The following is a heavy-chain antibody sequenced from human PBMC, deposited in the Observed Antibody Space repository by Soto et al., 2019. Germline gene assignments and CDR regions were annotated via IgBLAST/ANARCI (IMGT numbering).Heavy chain of an antibody. J-gene: IGHJ6*03. D-gene: IGHD2-15*01. V-gene: IGHV3-7*01. CDR3: ASLLYYYYMDV. Sequence: GGSLRLSCAASGFTFSSYWMSWVRQAPGKGLEWVANIKQDGSEKYYVDSVKGRFTISRDNAKNSLYLQMNSLRAEDTAVYYCASLLYYYYMDVWGKGTTVTVSS. CDR2: IKQDGSEK. CDR1: GFTFSSYW.